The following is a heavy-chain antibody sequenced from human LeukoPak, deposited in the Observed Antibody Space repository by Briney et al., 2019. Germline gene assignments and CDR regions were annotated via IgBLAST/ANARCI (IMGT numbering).Heavy chain of an antibody. D-gene: IGHD2/OR15-2a*01. V-gene: IGHV4-4*07. CDR3: ARSFLYYMDV. Sequence: PSETLSLTCTVSGETINPYYWNWIRQSAGKGLEWIGHIYKSGTTNFNPSLTSRVTMSLDTSRNQFSLKLRSVTAADTAVYFCARSFLYYMDVWGKGTTVTVSS. J-gene: IGHJ6*03. CDR1: GETINPYY. CDR2: IYKSGTT.